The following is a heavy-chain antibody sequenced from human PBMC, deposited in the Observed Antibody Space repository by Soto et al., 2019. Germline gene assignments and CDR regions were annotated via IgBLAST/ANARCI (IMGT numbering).Heavy chain of an antibody. Sequence: QVQLQESGPGLVRPSETLSLTCTVSGASLTSGSYYWSWVRQPPGKGLEWIAYIYRSGSTNYNPSLKSRATISVDTSKNQFSLRLTSVTPADTAMYYCARWKYSYADLPGDWFDSWGKGTLVTVSS. CDR1: GASLTSGSYY. J-gene: IGHJ5*01. V-gene: IGHV4-61*01. D-gene: IGHD3-16*01. CDR3: ARWKYSYADLPGDWFDS. CDR2: IYRSGST.